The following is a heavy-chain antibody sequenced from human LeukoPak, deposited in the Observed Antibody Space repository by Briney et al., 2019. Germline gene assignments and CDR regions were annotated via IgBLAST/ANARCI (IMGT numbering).Heavy chain of an antibody. CDR3: ARVGGIAAAGFDY. V-gene: IGHV4-59*12. D-gene: IGHD6-13*01. CDR1: GGSISSYY. J-gene: IGHJ4*02. Sequence: SSETLSLTCTVTGGSISSYYWSWIRQPPGKGLEWIGHIYYSGSTHYNPSLKSRVTISVDTSKNQFSLKLSSVTAADTAVYYCARVGGIAAAGFDYWGQGTLVTVSS. CDR2: IYYSGST.